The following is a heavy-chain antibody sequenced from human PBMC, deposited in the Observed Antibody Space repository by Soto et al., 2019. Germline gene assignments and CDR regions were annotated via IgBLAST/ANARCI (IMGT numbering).Heavy chain of an antibody. CDR3: ASVGFP. CDR2: IIPMFGTV. Sequence: QVQLVQSGAEVRKPGSSVKVSCKASGGTFSSYAISWVRQAPGQGLEWMGGIIPMFGTVKYAQKLQDRVTITADESTSTAYMELSSLRSEYTAMYYCASVGFPWGQGTLVTVSS. CDR1: GGTFSSYA. V-gene: IGHV1-69*01. D-gene: IGHD1-26*01. J-gene: IGHJ5*02.